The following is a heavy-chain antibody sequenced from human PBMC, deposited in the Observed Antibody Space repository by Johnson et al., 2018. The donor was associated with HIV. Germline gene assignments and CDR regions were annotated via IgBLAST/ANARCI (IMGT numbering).Heavy chain of an antibody. CDR3: AREEPRDNDAFDI. CDR1: GFTFDDYG. V-gene: IGHV3-23*04. D-gene: IGHD1-1*01. Sequence: VQLVESGGGLVQPGGSLRLSCVASGFTFDDYGMSWVRQAPGKGLEWVSAIRGSGGSTYYADSVKGRFTISRDNSKNPLYLQMNSLGAEDTAVYYCAREEPRDNDAFDIWGQGTMVTVSS. CDR2: IRGSGGST. J-gene: IGHJ3*02.